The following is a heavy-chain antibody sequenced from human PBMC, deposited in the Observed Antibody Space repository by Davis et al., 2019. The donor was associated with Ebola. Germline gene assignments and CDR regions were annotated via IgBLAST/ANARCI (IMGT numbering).Heavy chain of an antibody. J-gene: IGHJ3*02. CDR2: ISYDGSNK. CDR1: GFTFSSYA. V-gene: IGHV3-30-3*01. Sequence: PGGSLRLSCAASGFTFSSYAMHWVRQAPGKGLEWVAVISYDGSNKYYADSVKGRFTISRDNSKNTLYLQMNSLRAEDTAVYYCAREDNSRLAFDIWGQGTMVTVSS. D-gene: IGHD2/OR15-2a*01. CDR3: AREDNSRLAFDI.